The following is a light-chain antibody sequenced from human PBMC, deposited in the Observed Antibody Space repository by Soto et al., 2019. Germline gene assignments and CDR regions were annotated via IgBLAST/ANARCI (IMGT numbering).Light chain of an antibody. Sequence: DIQMTQSPSTLSASVGARVTITCRASQRISTWLAWYQQKPGRAPKVLIYDASSLKSGVPSRFSGSGSGTEFTLTISSLQPEDFATYYCQQYNSYSTFGQGTKVEIK. CDR3: QQYNSYST. J-gene: IGKJ2*01. CDR1: QRISTW. V-gene: IGKV1-5*01. CDR2: DAS.